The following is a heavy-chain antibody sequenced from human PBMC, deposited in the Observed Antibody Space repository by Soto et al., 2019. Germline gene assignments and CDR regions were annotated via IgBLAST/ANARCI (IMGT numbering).Heavy chain of an antibody. CDR1: GGSFSGYY. J-gene: IGHJ3*02. D-gene: IGHD3-16*02. V-gene: IGHV4-34*01. Sequence: SETLSLTCAVYGGSFSGYYWSWIRQPPGKGLEWIGEINHSGSTNYNPSLKSRVTISVDTSKNQFSLKLSSVTAADTAVYYCAITSPHVYRGGVIGDAFDIWGQGTMVTVSS. CDR2: INHSGST. CDR3: AITSPHVYRGGVIGDAFDI.